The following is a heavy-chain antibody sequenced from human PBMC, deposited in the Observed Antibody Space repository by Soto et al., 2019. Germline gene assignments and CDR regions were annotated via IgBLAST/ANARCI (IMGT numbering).Heavy chain of an antibody. CDR2: IYYSGST. D-gene: IGHD3-3*01. CDR1: GGSISSSSYY. CDR3: ARRGYDFWSGYSWLDP. J-gene: IGHJ5*02. Sequence: SETLSLTCTVSGGSISSSSYYWGWIRQPPGKGLEWIGSIYYSGSTYYNPSLKSRVTISVDTSKNQFSLKLSSVTAADTAVYYCARRGYDFWSGYSWLDPWGQGTLVTVS. V-gene: IGHV4-39*01.